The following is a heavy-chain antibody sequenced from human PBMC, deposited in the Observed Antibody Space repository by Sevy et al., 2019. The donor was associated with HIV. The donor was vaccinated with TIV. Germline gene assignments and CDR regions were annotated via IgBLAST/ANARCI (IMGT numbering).Heavy chain of an antibody. J-gene: IGHJ5*02. Sequence: ASVKVSCKVSGYTLTELSMHWVRQAPGKGLEWMGGFDPEDGETIYAQKFQGRVTMTEDTSTDTAYMELSSLRSEDTAVYYCATVWADRVGRGSNWFDPWGQGTLVTVSS. CDR1: GYTLTELS. CDR3: ATVWADRVGRGSNWFDP. CDR2: FDPEDGET. V-gene: IGHV1-24*01. D-gene: IGHD3-16*01.